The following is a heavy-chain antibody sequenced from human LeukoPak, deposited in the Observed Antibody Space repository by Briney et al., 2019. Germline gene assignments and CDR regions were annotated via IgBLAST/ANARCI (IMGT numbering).Heavy chain of an antibody. CDR3: ARGLGSGSYYHY. CDR1: GGSISSSDYY. D-gene: IGHD3-10*01. V-gene: IGHV4-39*07. J-gene: IGHJ4*02. Sequence: PSETLSLTCIVSGGSISSSDYYWAWIRQPPGKGLEWIGEINHSGSTNYNPSLKSRVTISVDTSKNQFSLKLNSVTAADTAVYYCARGLGSGSYYHYWGQGTLVTVSS. CDR2: INHSGST.